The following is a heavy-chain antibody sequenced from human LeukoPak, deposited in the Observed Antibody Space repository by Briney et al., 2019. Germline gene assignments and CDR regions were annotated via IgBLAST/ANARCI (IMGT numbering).Heavy chain of an antibody. D-gene: IGHD3-9*01. CDR3: ARRTYYDTLTGYNYWYFDL. CDR1: GVSISDYY. J-gene: IGHJ2*01. V-gene: IGHV4-59*01. CDR2: IYYTGST. Sequence: PSETLSLTCTVSGVSISDYYWSWVRQPPGKGLEWIGYIYYTGSTDYNPSLKSRVTMSLDTSKNQFSLNLSSVTATDTAVYYCARRTYYDTLTGYNYWYFDLWGRGTLVTVSS.